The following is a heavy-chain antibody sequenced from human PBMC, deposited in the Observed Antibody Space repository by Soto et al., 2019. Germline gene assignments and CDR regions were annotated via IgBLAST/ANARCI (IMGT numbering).Heavy chain of an antibody. D-gene: IGHD1-26*01. J-gene: IGHJ4*02. V-gene: IGHV4-30-4*01. CDR2: IYYSGSA. CDR3: VRESGRYSPLDY. CDR1: GGSISSGDYY. Sequence: QVQLQESGPGLVKPSQTLSLTCTVSGGSISSGDYYWSWIRQPPGKGLEWIGYIYYSGSAYYNPSLKSRLAISVDTSKNQFSLKLSSVTAADTAVYYCVRESGRYSPLDYWGPGTLVTVSS.